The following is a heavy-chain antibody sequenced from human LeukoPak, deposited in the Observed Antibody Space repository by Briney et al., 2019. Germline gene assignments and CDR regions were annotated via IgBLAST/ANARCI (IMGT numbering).Heavy chain of an antibody. D-gene: IGHD6-13*01. CDR1: GGYFSGYY. CDR3: ASYKSSWYKRGYYFDY. Sequence: PSETLSLTCDVYGGYFSGYYWSWIRQPPGKGLEWIGEINHSGSTNYNPSLKSRVTISVDTSKNQFSLKLSSVTAADTAVYYCASYKSSWYKRGYYFDYWGQGTLVTVSS. CDR2: INHSGST. V-gene: IGHV4-34*01. J-gene: IGHJ4*02.